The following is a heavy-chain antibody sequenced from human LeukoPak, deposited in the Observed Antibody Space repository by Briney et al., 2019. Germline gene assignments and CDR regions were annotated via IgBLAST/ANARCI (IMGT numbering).Heavy chain of an antibody. Sequence: GASVTVSCKASGYSFTGHYMHWVRQAPGQGLEWMGWINPKSGGTNYAQKFQGRVTMTRDTSISTAYMDMSSLRSDDTAVYYCARNLWFGESSDAFDMWGQGTMVTVSS. V-gene: IGHV1-2*02. CDR3: ARNLWFGESSDAFDM. J-gene: IGHJ3*02. CDR2: INPKSGGT. D-gene: IGHD3-10*01. CDR1: GYSFTGHY.